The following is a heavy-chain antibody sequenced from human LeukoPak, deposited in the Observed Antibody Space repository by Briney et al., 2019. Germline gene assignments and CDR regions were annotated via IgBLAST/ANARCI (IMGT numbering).Heavy chain of an antibody. CDR3: ARGSARGISVAGTGYFPN. CDR2: ISGSGGSI. J-gene: IGHJ1*01. CDR1: GFSFSDYA. Sequence: GGSLRLSCAASGFSFSDYAMNWVRQAPGKGLEWVAAISGSGGSIYYADSVKGRFIISRDNSKNTPYLQMNTLRAEDTAVYYCARGSARGISVAGTGYFPNWGQGTLATVSS. V-gene: IGHV3-23*01. D-gene: IGHD6-19*01.